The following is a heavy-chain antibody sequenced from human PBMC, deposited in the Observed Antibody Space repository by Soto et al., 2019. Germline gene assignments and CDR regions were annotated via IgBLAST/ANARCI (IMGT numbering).Heavy chain of an antibody. V-gene: IGHV1-69*01. D-gene: IGHD6-19*01. J-gene: IGHJ4*02. Sequence: QVHLEQSGAEMKKPGTSVKVSCKASGGSFSTNEIDWVRQAPGQGLEWMGRIFPNVGTADYAQKFQGRLTIIADESTATVFMELSRLSPADTAVYFCARARHSSRWGTFDNWGQGTQVAVSS. CDR3: ARARHSSRWGTFDN. CDR1: GGSFSTNE. CDR2: IFPNVGTA.